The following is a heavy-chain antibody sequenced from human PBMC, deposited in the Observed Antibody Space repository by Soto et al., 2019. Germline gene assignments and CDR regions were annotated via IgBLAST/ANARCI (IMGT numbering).Heavy chain of an antibody. CDR2: ISGSGGST. CDR1: GFTFSSYA. D-gene: IGHD6-19*01. Sequence: GGSLRLSCAASGFTFSSYAMSWVRQAPGKGLEWVSAISGSGGSTYYADSVKGRFTISRDNSKNTLYLQMNSLRAEDTAVYYCANQLYSSGWSSGYFQHWGQGTLVTVS. V-gene: IGHV3-23*01. CDR3: ANQLYSSGWSSGYFQH. J-gene: IGHJ1*01.